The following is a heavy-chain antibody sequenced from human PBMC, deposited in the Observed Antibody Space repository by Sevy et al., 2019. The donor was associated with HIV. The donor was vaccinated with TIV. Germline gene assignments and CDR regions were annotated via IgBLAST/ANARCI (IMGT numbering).Heavy chain of an antibody. Sequence: ASVKVSCKASGGIFRSNAISWVRQAPGQGLEWMGGIIAVFGTTNYAQKFQGRVTVTADESRSTAYMELRSLRSEDTAVYYCARDKYYYVSGSFDYWGQGTQVTVSS. D-gene: IGHD3-10*01. CDR3: ARDKYYYVSGSFDY. J-gene: IGHJ4*01. CDR1: GGIFRSNA. V-gene: IGHV1-69*13. CDR2: IIAVFGTT.